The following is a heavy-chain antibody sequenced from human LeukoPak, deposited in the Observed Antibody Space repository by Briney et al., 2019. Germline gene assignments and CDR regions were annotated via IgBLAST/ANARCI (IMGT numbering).Heavy chain of an antibody. Sequence: ASVKVSCKASGYTFTSYGISWVRQAPGQGLEWMGWINPNSGGTNYAQKFQGRVTMTRDTSISTAYMELSRLRSDDTAVYYCARDGFGELLRFNWFDPWGQGTLVTVSS. CDR1: GYTFTSYG. D-gene: IGHD3-10*01. CDR3: ARDGFGELLRFNWFDP. J-gene: IGHJ5*02. CDR2: INPNSGGT. V-gene: IGHV1-2*02.